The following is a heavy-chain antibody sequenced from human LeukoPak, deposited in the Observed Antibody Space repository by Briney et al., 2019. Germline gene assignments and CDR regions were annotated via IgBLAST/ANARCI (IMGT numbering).Heavy chain of an antibody. CDR3: ARGQPAVRPRRFDP. CDR2: INHSGST. CDR1: GGSFSGYY. Sequence: PSETLSLTCAVYGGSFSGYYWSWIRQPPGKGLEWIGEINHSGSTNYNPSLKSRVTISVDTSKNQFSLKLSSVTAADTAVYYCARGQPAVRPRRFDPWGQGTLVTVSS. D-gene: IGHD3-10*01. V-gene: IGHV4-34*01. J-gene: IGHJ5*02.